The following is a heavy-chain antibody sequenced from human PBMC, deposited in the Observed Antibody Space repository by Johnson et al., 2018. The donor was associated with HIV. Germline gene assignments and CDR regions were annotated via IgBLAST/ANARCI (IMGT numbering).Heavy chain of an antibody. CDR2: IGTAGDT. V-gene: IGHV3-13*01. Sequence: VQLVESGGGVVQPGRSLRLSCAASGFTFSSYAMHWVRQATGKGLEWVSSIGTAGDTYYPGSVKGRFTISRDNAKNSLYLQMSSLRAEDTAVYYYAREIAVAEAATLTSGILDIWGQGTMVTVSS. D-gene: IGHD2-15*01. CDR3: AREIAVAEAATLTSGILDI. CDR1: GFTFSSYA. J-gene: IGHJ3*02.